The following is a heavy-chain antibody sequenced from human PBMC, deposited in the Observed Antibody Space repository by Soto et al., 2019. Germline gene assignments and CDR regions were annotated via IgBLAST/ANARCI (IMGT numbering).Heavy chain of an antibody. D-gene: IGHD6-13*01. V-gene: IGHV4-30-2*01. CDR3: ARPQGSSWYYFDY. CDR1: GGSISSGGYS. Sequence: SETLSLTCAVSGGSISSGGYSWSWIRQPPGKGLEWIGYIYHSGSTYYNPSLKSRVTISVDRSKNQFSLKLSSVTAADTAVYYCARPQGSSWYYFDYWGQGTLVTVSS. J-gene: IGHJ4*02. CDR2: IYHSGST.